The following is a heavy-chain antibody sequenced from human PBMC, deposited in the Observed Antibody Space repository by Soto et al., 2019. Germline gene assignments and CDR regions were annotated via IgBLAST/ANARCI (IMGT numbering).Heavy chain of an antibody. Sequence: GGSLRLSCAASGFTFSSYAMHWVRQAPGKGLEWVAVISYDGSNKYYADSVKGRFTISRDNSKNTLYLQMNSLRAEDTAVYYCARIRFPPGITKDGMDVWGQGTTVTVSS. CDR1: GFTFSSYA. CDR3: ARIRFPPGITKDGMDV. V-gene: IGHV3-30-3*01. J-gene: IGHJ6*02. D-gene: IGHD3-3*01. CDR2: ISYDGSNK.